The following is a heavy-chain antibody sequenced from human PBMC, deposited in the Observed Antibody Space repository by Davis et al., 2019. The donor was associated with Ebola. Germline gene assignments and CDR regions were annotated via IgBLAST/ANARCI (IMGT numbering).Heavy chain of an antibody. D-gene: IGHD1-1*01. V-gene: IGHV1-18*01. CDR2: ISAYNGNT. J-gene: IGHJ3*02. CDR1: RYTFTSYG. CDR3: ARGGNWNDEGVVAFDI. Sequence: AASVKVSCKASRYTFTSYGISWVRQAPGQGLEWMGWISAYNGNTNYAQKLQGRVTMTTDTSTSTVYMELSSLRSEDTAVYYCARGGNWNDEGVVAFDIWGQGTMVTVSS.